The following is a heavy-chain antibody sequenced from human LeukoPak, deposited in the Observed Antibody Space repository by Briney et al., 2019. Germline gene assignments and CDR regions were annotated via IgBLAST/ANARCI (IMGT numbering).Heavy chain of an antibody. D-gene: IGHD3-3*01. CDR1: GGTFSSYA. CDR2: IIPIFGTA. Sequence: SVKVSCKASGGTFSSYAISWVRQAPGQGLEWMGGIIPIFGTANYAQKFQGRVTIPADESTSTAYMELSSLRSEDTAVFYCARGRNYDFWSGKFPHGGWFDPWGQGTLVTVSS. CDR3: ARGRNYDFWSGKFPHGGWFDP. V-gene: IGHV1-69*01. J-gene: IGHJ5*02.